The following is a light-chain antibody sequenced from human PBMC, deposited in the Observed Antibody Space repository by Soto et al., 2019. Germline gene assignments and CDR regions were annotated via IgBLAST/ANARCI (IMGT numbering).Light chain of an antibody. Sequence: QTVVTQEPSFSVSPGRTVTLTCGLSSGSVSTSYYLSWYQQTPGQAPRTLIYSTNTRSSGVPDRFSGSILGNKAALTSTGAQADDESDYYCVLYMGSGIWVFGGGTKLTVL. V-gene: IGLV8-61*01. CDR1: SGSVSTSYY. J-gene: IGLJ3*02. CDR3: VLYMGSGIWV. CDR2: STN.